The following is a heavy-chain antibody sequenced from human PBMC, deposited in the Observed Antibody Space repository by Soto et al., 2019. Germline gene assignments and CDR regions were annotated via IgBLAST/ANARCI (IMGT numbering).Heavy chain of an antibody. V-gene: IGHV3-15*01. CDR2: IKSKTDGGTT. CDR3: TTGGIVATILYYYYGMDV. CDR1: GFTFSNAW. Sequence: GGSLRLSCAASGFTFSNAWRSWVRQAPGKGLEWVGRIKSKTDGGTTDYAAPVKGRFTISRDDSKNTLYLQMNSLKTEDTAVYYCTTGGIVATILYYYYGMDVWAKGPRSPSP. D-gene: IGHD5-12*01. J-gene: IGHJ6*02.